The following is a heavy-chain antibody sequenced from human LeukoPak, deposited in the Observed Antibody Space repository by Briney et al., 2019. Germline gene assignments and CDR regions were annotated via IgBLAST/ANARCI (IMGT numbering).Heavy chain of an antibody. V-gene: IGHV3-23*01. CDR3: AKRYCSGSRCYFFDY. J-gene: IGHJ4*02. CDR1: GFTFSSYD. CDR2: FSGSACST. D-gene: IGHD2-15*01. Sequence: PGGSLRLSCAASGFTFSSYDMSWVRQVPGKGLEWVSTFSGSACSTYYADAVKGRFTISRGNSKNTLYLQMSSLRAEDTAMYYCAKRYCSGSRCYFFDYWGQGTLVTVSS.